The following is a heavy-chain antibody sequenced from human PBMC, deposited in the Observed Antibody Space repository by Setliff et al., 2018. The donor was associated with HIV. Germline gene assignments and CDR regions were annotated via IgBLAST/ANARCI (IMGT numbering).Heavy chain of an antibody. CDR1: GGSISSRSYY. J-gene: IGHJ5*02. CDR2: MHYSGST. Sequence: SETLSLTCTVSGGSISSRSYYWGWIRQPPGKGLEYIGSMHYSGSTYYNPSLKSRVTISVDTSKNQFSLKLCSVTAADTAVYYCARTWWLRSNWFDPWGQGTLVTVSS. CDR3: ARTWWLRSNWFDP. V-gene: IGHV4-39*01. D-gene: IGHD5-12*01.